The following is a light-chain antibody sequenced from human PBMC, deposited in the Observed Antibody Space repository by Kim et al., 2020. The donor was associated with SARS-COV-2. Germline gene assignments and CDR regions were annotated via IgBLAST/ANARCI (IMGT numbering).Light chain of an antibody. V-gene: IGLV3-19*01. CDR3: NSRDSSGNHVV. CDR1: SLRSYY. Sequence: SSELTQDPAVSVALGQTVRITCQGDSLRSYYASWYQQKPGQAPVLVIYGKNNRHSRNPERFTGSSSGNTASLTITGAQREDEADYYCNSRDSSGNHVVFG. CDR2: GKN. J-gene: IGLJ2*01.